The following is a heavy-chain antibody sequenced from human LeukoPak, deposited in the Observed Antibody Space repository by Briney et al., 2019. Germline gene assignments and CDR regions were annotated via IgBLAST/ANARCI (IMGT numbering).Heavy chain of an antibody. V-gene: IGHV1-18*01. CDR3: ARPIDSSGYSDAFDI. CDR2: ISAYNGNT. CDR1: GYTFTSYG. D-gene: IGHD3-22*01. J-gene: IGHJ3*02. Sequence: ASVKVSCKASGYTFTSYGISWVRQAPGQGLEWMGWISAYNGNTNYAQKLQGRVTMTTDTSTSTAYMELRSLRSDDTAVYYCARPIDSSGYSDAFDIWGQGTMVTVSS.